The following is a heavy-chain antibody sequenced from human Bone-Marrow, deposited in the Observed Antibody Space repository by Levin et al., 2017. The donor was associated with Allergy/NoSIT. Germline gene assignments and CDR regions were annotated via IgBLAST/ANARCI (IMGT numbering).Heavy chain of an antibody. Sequence: ASVKVSCKASGHTFSPDYIHWVRQAPGQGLEWMGWIILNSGGTRYAQKFRGRVTMTRDTSINTAFLELSRLRSDDTAVYYCATTSITIFGVVLNGVFDPWGQGTLVTVSS. CDR3: ATTSITIFGVVLNGVFDP. CDR1: GHTFSPDY. V-gene: IGHV1-2*02. J-gene: IGHJ5*02. CDR2: IILNSGGT. D-gene: IGHD3-3*01.